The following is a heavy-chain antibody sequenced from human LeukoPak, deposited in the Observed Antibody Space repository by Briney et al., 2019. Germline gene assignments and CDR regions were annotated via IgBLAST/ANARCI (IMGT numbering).Heavy chain of an antibody. V-gene: IGHV4-39*01. CDR2: IYYSGST. J-gene: IGHJ5*02. CDR3: ARRHRPKDWFDP. Sequence: SETLSLTCTVSGGSIRSSYYYWGWIRQPPGKGLEWIGSIYYSGSTYYNPSLKSRVTISVDTSKNQFSLKLSSVTAADTAVYYRARRHRPKDWFDPWGQGTLVTVSS. D-gene: IGHD6-6*01. CDR1: GGSIRSSYYY.